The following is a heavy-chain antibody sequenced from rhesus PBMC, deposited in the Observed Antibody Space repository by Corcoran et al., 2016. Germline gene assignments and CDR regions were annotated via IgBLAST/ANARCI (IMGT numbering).Heavy chain of an antibody. CDR3: ARVNSSWYAFDF. CDR2: FYVSGGGT. Sequence: QVQLQESGPGLVKPSETLSLTCAVSGGSISDDYYWSWIRQPPGKGLEWIGYFYVSGGGTHYNPSLKNRVTISIDTSKNQFSLKLSSVTAADTAVYYCARVNSSWYAFDFWGQGLRVTVSS. V-gene: IGHV4-106*01. D-gene: IGHD6-13*01. J-gene: IGHJ3*01. CDR1: GGSISDDYY.